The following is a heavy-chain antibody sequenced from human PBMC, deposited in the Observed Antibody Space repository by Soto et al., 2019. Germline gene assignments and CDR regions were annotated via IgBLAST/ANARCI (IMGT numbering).Heavy chain of an antibody. CDR1: GYTFTSYY. J-gene: IGHJ4*02. CDR2: INPSGGST. CDR3: AREQQLVLSPHFDY. D-gene: IGHD6-13*01. Sequence: QVQLVQSGAEVKKPGASVKISCKASGYTFTSYYMHWVRQAPGQGLEWMGIINPSGGSTSYAQKCQGRVTMTRDTSTSTVYMELSSLRSEDTAVYYGAREQQLVLSPHFDYWGQGTLVTVSS. V-gene: IGHV1-46*03.